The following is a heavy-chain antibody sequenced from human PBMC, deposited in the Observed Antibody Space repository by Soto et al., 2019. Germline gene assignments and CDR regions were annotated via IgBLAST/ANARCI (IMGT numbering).Heavy chain of an antibody. J-gene: IGHJ6*02. V-gene: IGHV1-2*04. Sequence: GASVKVSCKASGYTFTGYYMHWVRQAPGQGLEWMGWINPNSGGTNYAQKFQGWVTMTRDTSISTAYMELSRLRSDDTAVYYCARTKGIAVAGRNYYYYGMDVWGQGTTVTVSS. CDR1: GYTFTGYY. D-gene: IGHD6-19*01. CDR3: ARTKGIAVAGRNYYYYGMDV. CDR2: INPNSGGT.